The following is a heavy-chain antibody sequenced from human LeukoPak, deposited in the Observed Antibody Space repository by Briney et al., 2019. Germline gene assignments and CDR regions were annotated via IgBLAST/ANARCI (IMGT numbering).Heavy chain of an antibody. CDR3: ARGGYSSGWYDDY. CDR2: INPNSGGT. CDR1: GYTFTGYY. Sequence: ASVKASCKASGYTFTGYYMHWVRQAPGQGLEWMGWINPNSGGTNYAQKFQGRVTMTRDTSISTAYMELSRLRSDDTAVYYCARGGYSSGWYDDYWGQGTLVTVSS. V-gene: IGHV1-2*02. J-gene: IGHJ4*02. D-gene: IGHD6-19*01.